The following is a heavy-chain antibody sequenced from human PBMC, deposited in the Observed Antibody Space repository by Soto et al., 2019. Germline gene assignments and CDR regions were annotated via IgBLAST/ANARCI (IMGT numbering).Heavy chain of an antibody. CDR2: IIPILGIA. CDR1: GGTFSSYT. J-gene: IGHJ4*02. Sequence: QVQLVQSGAEVKKPGSSVKVSCKASGGTFSSYTISWVRQAPGHGLEWMGRIIPILGIANYAQKFQGRVTITADKSTSPAYMELSSLRSEDTAVYYCARASMVRGVPPPPDWGQGTLVTVSS. V-gene: IGHV1-69*02. CDR3: ARASMVRGVPPPPD. D-gene: IGHD3-10*01.